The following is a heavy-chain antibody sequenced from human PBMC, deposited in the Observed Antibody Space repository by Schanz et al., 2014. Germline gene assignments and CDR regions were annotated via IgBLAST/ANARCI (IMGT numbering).Heavy chain of an antibody. CDR1: GFTFSSYW. CDR2: INSDGSTT. CDR3: ARPLGPNYYYYGLDV. Sequence: EVQLVESGGGLVQPRGSLRLSCAASGFTFSSYWMHWVRQAPGKGLVWVSRINSDGSTTIYADSVKGRFTISRDNAKNTLYLQMNSLRAEDTAVYYCARPLGPNYYYYGLDVWGQGTTVTVSS. J-gene: IGHJ6*02. V-gene: IGHV3-74*01.